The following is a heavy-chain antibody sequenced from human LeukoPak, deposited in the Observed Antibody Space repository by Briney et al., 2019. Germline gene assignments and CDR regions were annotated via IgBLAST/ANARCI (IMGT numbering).Heavy chain of an antibody. J-gene: IGHJ3*02. V-gene: IGHV3-48*01. D-gene: IGHD3-22*01. CDR3: ARDSAQIVVKAFDI. CDR1: GFTFSSYS. Sequence: GGSLRLSCAASGFTFSSYSMNWVRQAPGKGLEWVSYISSSSSTIYYADSVKGRFTISRDNAKNSLYLQMNSLRAEDTAVYYCARDSAQIVVKAFDIWGQGTMVTVSS. CDR2: ISSSSSTI.